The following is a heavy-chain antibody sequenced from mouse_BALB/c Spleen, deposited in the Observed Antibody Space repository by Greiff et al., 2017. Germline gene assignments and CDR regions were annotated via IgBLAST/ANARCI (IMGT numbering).Heavy chain of an antibody. CDR1: GYSFTSYW. Sequence: EVQLQQSGTVLARPGASVKMSCKASGYSFTSYWMHWVKQRPGQGLEWIGAIYPGNSDTSYNQKFKGKAKLTADTSASTAYMELSSLTNEDSAVYYCTREYRSYAMDYWGQGTSVTVSS. CDR2: IYPGNSDT. CDR3: TREYRSYAMDY. V-gene: IGHV1-5*01. J-gene: IGHJ4*01. D-gene: IGHD2-14*01.